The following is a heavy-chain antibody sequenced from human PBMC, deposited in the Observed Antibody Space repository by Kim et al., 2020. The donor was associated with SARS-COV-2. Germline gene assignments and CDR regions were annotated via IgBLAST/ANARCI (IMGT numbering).Heavy chain of an antibody. CDR2: ISYDGSNK. Sequence: GGSLRLSCAASGFTFSSYGMHWVRQAPGKGLEWVAVISYDGSNKYYADSVKGRFTISRDNSKNTLYLQMNSLRAEDTAVYYCAKGYYGSGSLLDYWGQGTLVTVSS. CDR1: GFTFSSYG. J-gene: IGHJ4*02. D-gene: IGHD3-10*01. CDR3: AKGYYGSGSLLDY. V-gene: IGHV3-30*18.